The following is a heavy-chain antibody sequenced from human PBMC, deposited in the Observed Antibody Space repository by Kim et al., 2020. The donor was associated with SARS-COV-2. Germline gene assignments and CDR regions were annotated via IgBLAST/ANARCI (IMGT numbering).Heavy chain of an antibody. D-gene: IGHD3-10*01. V-gene: IGHV1-69*13. Sequence: SVKVTCKASGGTFSSYAISWVRQAPGQGLEWMGGIIPIFGTANYAQKFQGRVTITADESTSTAYMELSSLRSEDTAVYYCARATLWFGEYRSYFDYWGQGTLVTVSS. CDR2: IIPIFGTA. CDR1: GGTFSSYA. CDR3: ARATLWFGEYRSYFDY. J-gene: IGHJ4*02.